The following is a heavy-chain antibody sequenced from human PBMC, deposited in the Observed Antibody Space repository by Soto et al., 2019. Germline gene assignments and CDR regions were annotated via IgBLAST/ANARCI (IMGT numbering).Heavy chain of an antibody. D-gene: IGHD3-10*01. CDR2: IYHSGST. CDR3: ASRAMVRGVIIDY. CDR1: GGSISSGGYS. V-gene: IGHV4-30-2*01. Sequence: SETLSLTCAVSGGSISSGGYSWSWIRQPPGKGLEWIGYIYHSGSTYYNPSLKSRVTISVDRSKNQFSLKLSSVTAADTAVYYCASRAMVRGVIIDYWGQGTLVTVSS. J-gene: IGHJ4*02.